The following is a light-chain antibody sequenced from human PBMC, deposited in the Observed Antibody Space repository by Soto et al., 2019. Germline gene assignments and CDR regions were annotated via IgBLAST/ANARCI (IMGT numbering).Light chain of an antibody. V-gene: IGLV1-40*01. J-gene: IGLJ2*01. CDR3: QSYDSSLSGVV. Sequence: QSVLTQPPSVSGARGRRVTISCTGSSSNIGAGYDVHWYQQLPGTAPKLLIYGNSNRPSGVPDRFSGSKSGTSASLAITGLQAEDEADYYCQSYDSSLSGVVFGGGTKVTVL. CDR1: SSNIGAGYD. CDR2: GNS.